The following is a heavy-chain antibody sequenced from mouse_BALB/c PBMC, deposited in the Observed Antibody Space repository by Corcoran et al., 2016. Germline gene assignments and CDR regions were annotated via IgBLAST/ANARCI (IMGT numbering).Heavy chain of an antibody. CDR2: IDPANGST. D-gene: IGHD2-1*01. J-gene: IGHJ2*01. V-gene: IGHV14-3*02. CDR1: GFNIKDTY. Sequence: EVHLQQSGAELVKPGASVKLSCTASGFNIKDTYLHWVKQRPEQGLEWIGRIDPANGSTKYDPKFQGKATITADTSSNTAYLQLSSLTSEDTAVYYCGRLRDGNYIIYWGQGTTLTVSS. CDR3: GRLRDGNYIIY.